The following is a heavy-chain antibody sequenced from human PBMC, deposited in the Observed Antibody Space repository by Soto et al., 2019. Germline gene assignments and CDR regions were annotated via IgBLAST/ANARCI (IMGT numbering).Heavy chain of an antibody. CDR1: GYTFTSYG. CDR3: AREHYYDSSDYFYY. Sequence: GASVKVSCKASGYTFTSYGISWVRQAPGQGLEWMGWISAYNGNTNYAQKLQGRVTMTTDTSTSTAYMELRSLRSDDTAVYYCAREHYYDSSDYFYYWSQGTLVTVSS. D-gene: IGHD3-22*01. V-gene: IGHV1-18*01. CDR2: ISAYNGNT. J-gene: IGHJ4*02.